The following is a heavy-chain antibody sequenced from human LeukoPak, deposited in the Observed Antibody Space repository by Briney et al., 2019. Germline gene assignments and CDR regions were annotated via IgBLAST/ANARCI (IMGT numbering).Heavy chain of an antibody. D-gene: IGHD6-13*01. V-gene: IGHV3-30*03. CDR2: ISYDGSNK. J-gene: IGHJ3*02. Sequence: TGGSLRLSCAASGFTFSSYWMTWARQAPGKGLEWVAVISYDGSNKYYADSVKGRFTISRDNSKNTLYLQMNSLRAEDTAVYYCAGSWSPYDAFDIWGQGTMVSVSS. CDR1: GFTFSSYW. CDR3: AGSWSPYDAFDI.